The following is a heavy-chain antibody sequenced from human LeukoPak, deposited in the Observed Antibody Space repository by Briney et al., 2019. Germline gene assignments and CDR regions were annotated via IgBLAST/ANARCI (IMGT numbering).Heavy chain of an antibody. D-gene: IGHD3-9*01. Sequence: PGGSLRLSCAASGFTFSSYAMSWVRQAPGKGLEWVSAISGSGGSTYYADSVKGRFTISRDNSKNTLYLQMKSLRAEDTAVYYCAKPDLLRYFDPGYFDYWGQGTLVTVSS. CDR2: ISGSGGST. J-gene: IGHJ4*02. CDR3: AKPDLLRYFDPGYFDY. V-gene: IGHV3-23*01. CDR1: GFTFSSYA.